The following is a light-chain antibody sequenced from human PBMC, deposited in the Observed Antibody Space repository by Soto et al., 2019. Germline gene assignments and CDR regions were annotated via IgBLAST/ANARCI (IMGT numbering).Light chain of an antibody. CDR3: QQYYSPPVT. Sequence: DIVMTQSPDSLAVSLGERATINCKSSQSILFSSNNKNYLTWYQQKPGQPPKPLIYWASTRESAVPDRFSGSGSGTDFTLTISSLQAEDVAVYYCQQYYSPPVTFGGGTKVEIK. V-gene: IGKV4-1*01. J-gene: IGKJ4*01. CDR2: WAS. CDR1: QSILFSSNNKNY.